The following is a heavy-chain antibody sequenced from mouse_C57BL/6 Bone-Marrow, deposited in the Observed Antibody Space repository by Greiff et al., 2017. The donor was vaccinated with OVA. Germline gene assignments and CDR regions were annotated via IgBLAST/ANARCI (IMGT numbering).Heavy chain of an antibody. V-gene: IGHV1-82*01. J-gene: IGHJ3*01. Sequence: VQLKESGPELVKPGASVKISCKASGYAFSSSWMNWVKQRPGKGLEWIGRIYPGDGDTNYNGKFKGKATLTADKSSSTAYMQLSSLTSEDSAVYFCARRDYDAWFAYWGQGTLVTVSA. CDR1: GYAFSSSW. CDR3: ARRDYDAWFAY. CDR2: IYPGDGDT. D-gene: IGHD2-4*01.